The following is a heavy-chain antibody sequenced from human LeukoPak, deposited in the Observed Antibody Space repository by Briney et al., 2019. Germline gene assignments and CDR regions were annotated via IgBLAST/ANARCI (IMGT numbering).Heavy chain of an antibody. V-gene: IGHV1-18*01. D-gene: IGHD5-12*01. Sequence: ASVKVSCKASGYTFTSYGISWVRQAPGEGLEWMGWISDYNGKANDAQKLQGRVTITPDTSTSTAYLQLSSLRSDDTAVYYCARGRGYARTDYCGQGTLVTVSS. CDR2: ISDYNGKA. CDR1: GYTFTSYG. CDR3: ARGRGYARTDY. J-gene: IGHJ4*02.